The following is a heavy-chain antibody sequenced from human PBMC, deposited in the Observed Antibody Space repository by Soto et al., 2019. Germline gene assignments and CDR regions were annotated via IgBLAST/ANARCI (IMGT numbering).Heavy chain of an antibody. Sequence: QLQLQESGPGLVKPSETLSLTCTVSGGSISSSSYYWGWIRQPPGKGLEWIGRIYYSGSTYYNPSLKSRVTISVDTSKNQFSLKLSSVTAADTAVYYCARQRNPVRGVIIHIVATIGWFDPWGQGTLVTVSS. J-gene: IGHJ5*02. D-gene: IGHD3-10*01. V-gene: IGHV4-39*01. CDR2: IYYSGST. CDR1: GGSISSSSYY. CDR3: ARQRNPVRGVIIHIVATIGWFDP.